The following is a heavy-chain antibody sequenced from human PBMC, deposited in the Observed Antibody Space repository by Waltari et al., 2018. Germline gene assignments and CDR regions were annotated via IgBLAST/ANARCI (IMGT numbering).Heavy chain of an antibody. D-gene: IGHD3-3*01. CDR1: GDAIMRNNYH. CDR3: ARASTAIFGVVITGYNI. Sequence: QLQESGPGLVKPSETVSLTCSVSGDAIMRNNYHWGWIRQSPGKGLEWIGSIYNNGTTYYNPSLKGRVFISVDASRNEFSLRLTTVTAADTAVYYCARASTAIFGVVITGYNIWGQGTMVTVSS. CDR2: IYNNGTT. J-gene: IGHJ3*02. V-gene: IGHV4-39*07.